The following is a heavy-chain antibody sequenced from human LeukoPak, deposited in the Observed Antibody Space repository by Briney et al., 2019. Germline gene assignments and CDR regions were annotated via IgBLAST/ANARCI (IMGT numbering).Heavy chain of an antibody. D-gene: IGHD2-2*02. V-gene: IGHV1-8*03. Sequence: ASAKVSCKASGYTFTSYDIIWVRQATGQGLGWMGWMNPNSGNTGYAQKFQGRVTITRNTSISTAYMELSSLRSEDTAVYYCARDRGYCSSTSCYTFDYWGQGTLVTVSS. CDR3: ARDRGYCSSTSCYTFDY. J-gene: IGHJ4*02. CDR2: MNPNSGNT. CDR1: GYTFTSYD.